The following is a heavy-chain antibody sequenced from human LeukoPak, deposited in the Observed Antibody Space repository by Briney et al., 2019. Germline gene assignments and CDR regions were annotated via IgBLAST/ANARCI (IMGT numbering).Heavy chain of an antibody. CDR1: GFTFSSYG. V-gene: IGHV3-30*02. J-gene: IGHJ4*02. CDR3: ARDREAAAGAYYFDY. Sequence: GGSLRLSCAASGFTFSSYGMHWVRQAPGKGPEWVAFIRYDGSNKYYADSVKGRFTISRDNSKNTLYLQMNSLRAEDTALYYCARDREAAAGAYYFDYWGQGTLVTVSS. D-gene: IGHD6-13*01. CDR2: IRYDGSNK.